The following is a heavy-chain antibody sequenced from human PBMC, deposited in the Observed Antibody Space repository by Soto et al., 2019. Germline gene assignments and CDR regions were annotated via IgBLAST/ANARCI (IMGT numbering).Heavy chain of an antibody. CDR3: ARKLWGSGSYYSDC. V-gene: IGHV3-48*01. J-gene: IGHJ4*02. Sequence: GGSLRLSCAASGFTFSSYSMNWVRQAPGKGLEWVSYIGSSGSTIYYADSVKGRFTISRDNAKNSLYLQMNSLRAGDTAVYYCARKLWGSGSYYSDCWGQGTLVTVSS. CDR1: GFTFSSYS. D-gene: IGHD3-10*01. CDR2: IGSSGSTI.